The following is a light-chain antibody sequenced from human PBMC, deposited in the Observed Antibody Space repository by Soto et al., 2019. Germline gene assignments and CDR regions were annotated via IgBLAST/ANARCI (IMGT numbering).Light chain of an antibody. V-gene: IGKV3-15*01. CDR2: GAS. Sequence: EIVMTQSPATLSVSPGERATISCRASQSVSNNLAWYQQKPGQAPRLLIYGASTRATGIPARFSGSGPGTEFTLAISSLQSEGVAVYYCQQYNNWPYTFGHGTKLEI. J-gene: IGKJ2*01. CDR1: QSVSNN. CDR3: QQYNNWPYT.